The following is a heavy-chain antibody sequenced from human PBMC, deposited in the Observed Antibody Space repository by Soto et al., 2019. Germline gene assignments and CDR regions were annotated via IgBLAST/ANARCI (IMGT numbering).Heavy chain of an antibody. CDR1: GGTFNSYI. D-gene: IGHD7-27*01. CDR2: IIPVLDVT. V-gene: IGHV1-69*02. CDR3: AKSPSPGSATSSYYGMDV. J-gene: IGHJ6*01. Sequence: QVQLVQSGAAVKKPGSSVKVSCKASGGTFNSYIFTWVRRAPGQGLEWLGRIIPVLDVTYYAQRFQGRVTFTADKSTTTAYMELSSLRSEDTAIYYCAKSPSPGSATSSYYGMDVW.